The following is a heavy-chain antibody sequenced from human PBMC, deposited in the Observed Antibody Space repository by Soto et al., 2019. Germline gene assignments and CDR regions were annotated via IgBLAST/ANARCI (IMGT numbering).Heavy chain of an antibody. D-gene: IGHD2-2*01. V-gene: IGHV3-53*01. J-gene: IGHJ4*02. CDR2: IYSGGNT. Sequence: GGSLRLSCAASGFTVSSDDMSWVRQAPGKGLEWVSGIYSGGNTYYADSVKGRFTISTDNSKNTLSLQMSSLRAEDTAVYYCARVDYCSSLSCSKFFDYWGQGTLVTVSS. CDR1: GFTVSSDD. CDR3: ARVDYCSSLSCSKFFDY.